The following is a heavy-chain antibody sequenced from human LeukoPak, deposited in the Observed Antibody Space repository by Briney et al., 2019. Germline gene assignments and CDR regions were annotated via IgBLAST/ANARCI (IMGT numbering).Heavy chain of an antibody. D-gene: IGHD3-22*01. CDR3: VRTHGYYDTSGSFGY. CDR2: ISFTGDSI. V-gene: IGHV3-48*04. CDR1: GFTFSSYS. Sequence: GGSLRLSCAASGFTFSSYSMNWVRQAPGKGLEWVSFISFTGDSIYYADSVKGRFTISRDNTKNSLYLQMNSLRAEDTAAYYCVRTHGYYDTSGSFGYWGQGTVVTVSS. J-gene: IGHJ4*02.